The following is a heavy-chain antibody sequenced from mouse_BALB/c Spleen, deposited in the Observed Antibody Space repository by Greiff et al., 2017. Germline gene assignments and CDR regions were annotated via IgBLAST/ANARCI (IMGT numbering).Heavy chain of an antibody. CDR3: AREGVYYDYGPFAY. CDR2: IDPENGDT. J-gene: IGHJ3*01. CDR1: GFNIKDYY. D-gene: IGHD2-4*01. Sequence: VQLQQSGAELVRSGASVKLSCTASGFNIKDYYMHWVKQRPEQGLEWIGWIDPENGDTEYAPKFQGKATMTADTSSNTAYLQLSSLTSEDTAVYYCAREGVYYDYGPFAYWGQGTLVTVSA. V-gene: IGHV14-4*02.